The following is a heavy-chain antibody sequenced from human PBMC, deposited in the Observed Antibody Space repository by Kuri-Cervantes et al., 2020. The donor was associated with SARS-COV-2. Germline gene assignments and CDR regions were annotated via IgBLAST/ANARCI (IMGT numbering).Heavy chain of an antibody. D-gene: IGHD1-14*01. Sequence: SVKVSCKASGDIFSSHAIIWVRQAPGQGLEWMGGIIPIFGTANYAQKFQGRVTMTRDTSTSTVYMELSSLRSEDTAVYYCASNPGVDRNGFDYWGQGTLVTVSS. CDR3: ASNPGVDRNGFDY. CDR2: IIPIFGTA. V-gene: IGHV1-69*05. J-gene: IGHJ4*02. CDR1: GDIFSSHA.